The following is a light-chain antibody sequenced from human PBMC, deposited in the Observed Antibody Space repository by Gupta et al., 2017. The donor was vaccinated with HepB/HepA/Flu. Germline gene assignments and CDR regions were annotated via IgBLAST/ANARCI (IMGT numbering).Light chain of an antibody. CDR1: QSGWDSSNNKNY. J-gene: IGKJ5*01. CDR2: WAS. Sequence: DIVVTQSPDSLALSLGERATINCKCSQSGWDSSNNKNYLAWYQQKPGQPPKVLISWASTRESGVPDRFSGRGSGTDFTLTISSLQAEDVAVYYCQQSDSVPITFGQGTXVEIK. V-gene: IGKV4-1*01. CDR3: QQSDSVPIT.